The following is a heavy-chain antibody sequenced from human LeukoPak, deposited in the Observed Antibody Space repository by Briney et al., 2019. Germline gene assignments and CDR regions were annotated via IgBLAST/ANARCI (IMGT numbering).Heavy chain of an antibody. V-gene: IGHV3-30*03. J-gene: IGHJ4*02. D-gene: IGHD3-16*01. Sequence: PGRSLRLSCAVSGFTFSSYGMHWVRQAPGKGLEWVAVISYDGGNKYYADSVKGRFTISRDNSKNTLYLQMNSLRAEDTAVYYCARDASGIMITFGGAVDYWGQGTLVTVSS. CDR1: GFTFSSYG. CDR2: ISYDGGNK. CDR3: ARDASGIMITFGGAVDY.